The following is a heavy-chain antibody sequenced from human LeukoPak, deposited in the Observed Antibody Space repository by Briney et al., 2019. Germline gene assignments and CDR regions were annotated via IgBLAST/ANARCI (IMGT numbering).Heavy chain of an antibody. Sequence: SETLSLTCTVSGGPISSSGSYWGWIRQPPGRGLEWIVTIYYSGSTYYNPSLKSRVTMSVDTSKNQFSLKLTSVTAADTAVYYCARTTEGGYTYDYFYYYYMDVWGKGTTVTISS. CDR3: ARTTEGGYTYDYFYYYYMDV. V-gene: IGHV4-39*07. CDR1: GGPISSSGSY. CDR2: IYYSGST. D-gene: IGHD5-18*01. J-gene: IGHJ6*03.